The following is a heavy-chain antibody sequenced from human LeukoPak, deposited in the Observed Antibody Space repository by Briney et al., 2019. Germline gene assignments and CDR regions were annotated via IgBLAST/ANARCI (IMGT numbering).Heavy chain of an antibody. D-gene: IGHD2/OR15-2a*01. CDR1: GFTFSSYA. Sequence: PGRSLRLSCAASGFTFSSYAMHWVRQAPGKGLEWVAVISYDGSNKYYADSVKGRFTISRDNSKNTLYLQMNSLRAEDTAVYYCARDRPVYVVGAPGYWGQGTLVTVSS. J-gene: IGHJ4*02. CDR2: ISYDGSNK. CDR3: ARDRPVYVVGAPGY. V-gene: IGHV3-30-3*01.